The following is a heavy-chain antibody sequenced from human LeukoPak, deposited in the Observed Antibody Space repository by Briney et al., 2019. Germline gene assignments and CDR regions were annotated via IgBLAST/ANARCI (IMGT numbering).Heavy chain of an antibody. CDR2: INSDGSST. J-gene: IGHJ4*02. D-gene: IGHD3-9*01. CDR1: GFTFSSYW. Sequence: GGSLRLSCAASGFTFSSYWMHWVRQAPGKGLVWVSRINSDGSSTSYADSVKGRFTISRDNAKNTLYLQMSSLRAEDTAVYYCARDAPGGTYYDILTGRTGGTVDYWGQGTLVTVSS. V-gene: IGHV3-74*01. CDR3: ARDAPGGTYYDILTGRTGGTVDY.